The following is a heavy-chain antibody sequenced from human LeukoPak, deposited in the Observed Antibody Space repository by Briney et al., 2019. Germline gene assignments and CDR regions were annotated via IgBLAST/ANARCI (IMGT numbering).Heavy chain of an antibody. J-gene: IGHJ4*02. V-gene: IGHV4-39*01. D-gene: IGHD6-19*01. CDR1: GGSISSSSYY. Sequence: SETLSLTCTVSGGSISSSSYYWGWLRQPPGTGLEWIGSIYYSGSTYYNPSLKSRVTISVDTSKNQFSLKLSSVTAADTAVYYCARLQHVDIAYHLSMSSGWYFDYWGQGTLVTVSS. CDR3: ARLQHVDIAYHLSMSSGWYFDY. CDR2: IYYSGST.